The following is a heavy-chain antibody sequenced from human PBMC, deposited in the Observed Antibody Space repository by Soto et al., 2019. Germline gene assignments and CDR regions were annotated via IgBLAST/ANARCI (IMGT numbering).Heavy chain of an antibody. Sequence: GGSLRLSCAASGFTFDDYAMPWVRQAPGKGLEWVSLISWDGGSTYYADSVKGGFTISRDNSKNSLYLQMNSLRAEDTALYYCAKDGQLRYFDWLPNGAFDIWGQGTMVTVSS. CDR3: AKDGQLRYFDWLPNGAFDI. J-gene: IGHJ3*02. D-gene: IGHD3-9*01. V-gene: IGHV3-43D*04. CDR2: ISWDGGST. CDR1: GFTFDDYA.